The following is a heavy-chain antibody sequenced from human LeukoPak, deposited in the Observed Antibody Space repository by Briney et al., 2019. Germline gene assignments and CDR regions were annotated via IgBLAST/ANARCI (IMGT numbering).Heavy chain of an antibody. CDR2: ISGHGDDT. CDR1: GLTFKNYA. Sequence: TGGSLRLSCAASGLTFKNYAMTWVRQAPGKGLEWVSTISGHGDDTYYADSVKGRFTISRDNSKNTLSLQMNSLRAEDTAVYYCAKPRMVRGGRYYFDYWGQGTLVTVSS. CDR3: AKPRMVRGGRYYFDY. V-gene: IGHV3-23*01. J-gene: IGHJ4*02. D-gene: IGHD3-10*01.